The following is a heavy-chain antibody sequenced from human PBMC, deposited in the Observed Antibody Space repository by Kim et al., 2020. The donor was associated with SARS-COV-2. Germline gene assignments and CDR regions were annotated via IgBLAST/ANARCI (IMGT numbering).Heavy chain of an antibody. CDR2: INPNSGGT. J-gene: IGHJ4*02. CDR3: ARATMIVALGRGTSPGY. Sequence: ASVKVSCKASGYTFTGYYMHWVRQAPGQGLEWMGWINPNSGGTNYAQKFQGRVTMTRDTSISTAYMELSRLRSDDTAVYYCARATMIVALGRGTSPGYWGQGTLVTVSS. V-gene: IGHV1-2*02. D-gene: IGHD3-22*01. CDR1: GYTFTGYY.